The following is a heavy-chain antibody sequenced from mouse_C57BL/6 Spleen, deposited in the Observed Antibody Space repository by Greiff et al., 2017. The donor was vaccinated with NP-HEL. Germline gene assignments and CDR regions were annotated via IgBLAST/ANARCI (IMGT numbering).Heavy chain of an antibody. CDR3: ARLTTVVARYFDV. CDR2: IYPGDGDT. J-gene: IGHJ1*03. CDR1: GYAFSSYW. V-gene: IGHV1-80*01. Sequence: QVQLQQSGAELVKPGASVKISCKASGYAFSSYWMNWVKQRPGKGLEWIGQIYPGDGDTNYNGKFKGKATLTADKSSSTAYMQLSSLTSEDSAVHFCARLTTVVARYFDVWGTGTTVTVSS. D-gene: IGHD1-1*01.